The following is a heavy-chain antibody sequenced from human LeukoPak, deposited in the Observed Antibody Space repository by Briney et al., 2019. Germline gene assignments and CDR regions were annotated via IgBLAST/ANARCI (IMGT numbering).Heavy chain of an antibody. J-gene: IGHJ5*02. CDR1: DYSISSGYGYY. Sequence: SETLSLTCTVSDYSISSGYGYYWSWIRQPPGKGLEWIGYIYYSGSTNYNPSLKSRVTISVDTSKNQFSLKLSSVTAADTAVYYCARYRRGHLWFGEFNWFDPWGQGTLVTVSS. D-gene: IGHD3-10*01. CDR3: ARYRRGHLWFGEFNWFDP. CDR2: IYYSGST. V-gene: IGHV4-61*08.